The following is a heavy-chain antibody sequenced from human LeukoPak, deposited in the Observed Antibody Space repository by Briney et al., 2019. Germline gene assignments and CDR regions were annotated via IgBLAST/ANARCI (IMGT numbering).Heavy chain of an antibody. V-gene: IGHV4-30-2*01. CDR1: GGSISSGGYS. D-gene: IGHD6-19*01. Sequence: SETLSLTCAVSGGSISSGGYSWSWIRQPPGKGLEWIGYIYHSGSTYYNPSLKSRVTISLDTSRNQFSLKLSSVTAADTAVYYCARDSRGAGPDFDYWGQGTLVTVSS. CDR3: ARDSRGAGPDFDY. CDR2: IYHSGST. J-gene: IGHJ4*02.